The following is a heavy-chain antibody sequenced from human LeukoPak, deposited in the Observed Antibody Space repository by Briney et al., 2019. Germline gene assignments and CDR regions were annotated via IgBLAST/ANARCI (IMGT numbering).Heavy chain of an antibody. CDR1: GYTFTSYG. Sequence: GASVKVSCKASGYTFTSYGISWVRQARGQGLEWMGWISAYNGNKDYAQKLQGRVTITTDTYTSTAYMELRSLRSDDTAVYYCARHYSSGLYVPFYFDYWGQGTLVTVSS. J-gene: IGHJ4*02. V-gene: IGHV1-18*01. D-gene: IGHD6-19*01. CDR2: ISAYNGNK. CDR3: ARHYSSGLYVPFYFDY.